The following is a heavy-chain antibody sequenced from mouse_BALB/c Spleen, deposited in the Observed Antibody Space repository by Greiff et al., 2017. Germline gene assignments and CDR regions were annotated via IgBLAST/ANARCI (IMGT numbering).Heavy chain of an antibody. CDR2: ISDGGSYT. CDR3: ARESFDY. V-gene: IGHV5-4*02. J-gene: IGHJ2*01. Sequence: EVMLVESGGGLVKPGGSLKLSCAASGFTFSDYYMYWVRQTPEKRLEWVATISDGGSYTYYPDSVKGRFTISRDNAKNNLYLQMSSLKSEDTAMYYCARESFDYWGQGTTLTVSS. CDR1: GFTFSDYY.